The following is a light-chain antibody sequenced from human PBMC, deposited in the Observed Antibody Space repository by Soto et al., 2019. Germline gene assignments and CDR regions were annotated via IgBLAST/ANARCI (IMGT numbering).Light chain of an antibody. CDR2: GAS. J-gene: IGKJ2*01. CDR1: QSVSSSY. V-gene: IGKV3-20*01. CDR3: QQYGSRTFT. Sequence: EIVLTQSPGTLSLSPGERATLSCRASQSVSSSYIAWYQQKRGQAPRLLIYGASTRATGIPDRFSGSGYGTDFTLTISGLEPADFAVYYCQQYGSRTFTFGQGTKLQIK.